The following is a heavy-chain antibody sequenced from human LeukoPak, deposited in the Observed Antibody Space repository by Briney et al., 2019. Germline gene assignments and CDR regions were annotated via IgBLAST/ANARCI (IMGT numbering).Heavy chain of an antibody. J-gene: IGHJ4*02. Sequence: PSETLSLTCAVYGGSFSGYYWSWIRQPPGKGLEWIGEINHSGSTNYNPSLKSRVTISVDTSTNQFSLKLSSVTAADTAVYYCARGSPGEDIVVVPAAIRVNFDYWGQGTLVTVSS. CDR3: ARGSPGEDIVVVPAAIRVNFDY. D-gene: IGHD2-2*02. CDR1: GGSFSGYY. V-gene: IGHV4-34*01. CDR2: INHSGST.